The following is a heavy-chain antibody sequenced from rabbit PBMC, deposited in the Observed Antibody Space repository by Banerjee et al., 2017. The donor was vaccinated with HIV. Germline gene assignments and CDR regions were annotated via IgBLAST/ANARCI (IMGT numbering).Heavy chain of an antibody. D-gene: IGHD2-1*01. CDR1: GFTISSRYD. CDR2: IDASNGKT. J-gene: IGHJ4*01. CDR3: TRDPYGGGDNGNL. V-gene: IGHV1S40*01. Sequence: QSLEESGGDLVKPGASLTLTCTASGFTISSRYDMCWVRQAPGKGLELIACIDASNGKTDYASWAKGRFTISKTSSTVDLKMTSLTAADTATYFCTRDPYGGGDNGNLWGQGTLVTVS.